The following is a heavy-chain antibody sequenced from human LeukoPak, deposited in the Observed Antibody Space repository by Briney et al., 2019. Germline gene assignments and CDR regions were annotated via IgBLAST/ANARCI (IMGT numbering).Heavy chain of an antibody. J-gene: IGHJ5*02. CDR2: INPNSGDT. D-gene: IGHD3-22*01. CDR1: GYTFTSYY. Sequence: ASVKVSCKASGYTFTSYYMHWVRQAPGQGLEWMGRINPNSGDTNYAQKFQGRVTMTRHTSISTAYMELTRLRSDDTAVYYCGRDRGVVVITSAQNWFDPWGQGTLVTVSS. V-gene: IGHV1-2*06. CDR3: GRDRGVVVITSAQNWFDP.